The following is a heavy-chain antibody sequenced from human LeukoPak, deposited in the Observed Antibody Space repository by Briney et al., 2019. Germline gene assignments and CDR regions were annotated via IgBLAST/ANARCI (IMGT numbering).Heavy chain of an antibody. CDR1: GFTVSSNY. J-gene: IGHJ3*02. CDR2: IYSGGST. CDR3: ARDLGVWSGYPSDAFDI. D-gene: IGHD3-3*01. V-gene: IGHV3-53*05. Sequence: GRSLRLSCAASGFTVSSNYMSWVRQAPGKGLEWVSVIYSGGSTYYADSVKGRFTISRDNSKNTLYLQMNSLRAEDTAVYYCARDLGVWSGYPSDAFDIWGQGTMVTVSS.